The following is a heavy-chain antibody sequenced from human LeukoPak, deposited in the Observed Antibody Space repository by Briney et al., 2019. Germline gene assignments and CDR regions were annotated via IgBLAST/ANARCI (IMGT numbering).Heavy chain of an antibody. J-gene: IGHJ3*02. D-gene: IGHD1-26*01. CDR1: GFTFDDYA. V-gene: IGHV3-43D*03. Sequence: PGGSLRLSCAASGFTFDDYAMHWVRQAPGKGLEWVSLISWDGGSTYYADSVKGLFTISRGNSKNSLYLQMNSLRAEDTALYYCAKDRYSGSLDAFDIWGQGTMVTVSS. CDR2: ISWDGGST. CDR3: AKDRYSGSLDAFDI.